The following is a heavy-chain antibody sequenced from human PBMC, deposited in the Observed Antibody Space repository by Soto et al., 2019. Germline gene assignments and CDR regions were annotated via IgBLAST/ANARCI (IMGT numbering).Heavy chain of an antibody. CDR2: ISGSGGST. CDR1: GFTFSSYA. CDR3: AKDRFSGPNRSKGYNWFDP. V-gene: IGHV3-23*01. J-gene: IGHJ5*02. D-gene: IGHD6-19*01. Sequence: EVQLLESGGGLVQPGGSLRLSCAASGFTFSSYAMSWVRQAPGKGLEWVSAISGSGGSTYYADSVKGRFTISRDNSKNMLYLQMNSPRAEDTAVYYCAKDRFSGPNRSKGYNWFDPWGQGTLVTVSS.